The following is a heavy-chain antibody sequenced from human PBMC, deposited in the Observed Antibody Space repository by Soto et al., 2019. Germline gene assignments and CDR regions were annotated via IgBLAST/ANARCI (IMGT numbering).Heavy chain of an antibody. CDR2: IKQDGSEK. CDR3: ARVMGTDGWSNHPSDL. CDR1: GFTFRSYW. Sequence: PGGSLRLSCAASGFTFRSYWMSWVRQAPGMGLEWVAIIKQDGSEKYYVDSVKGRFTISRDNAKNSLFLQMNSLRVEDTAVYLYARVMGTDGWSNHPSDLRGQGTMVTDSS. J-gene: IGHJ3*01. V-gene: IGHV3-7*04. D-gene: IGHD6-19*01.